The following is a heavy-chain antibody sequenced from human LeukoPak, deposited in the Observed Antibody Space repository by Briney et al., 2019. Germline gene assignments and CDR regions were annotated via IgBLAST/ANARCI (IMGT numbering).Heavy chain of an antibody. J-gene: IGHJ6*02. CDR3: AKEGRSSHFYYGMDV. CDR1: GVTFSGDA. D-gene: IGHD3-16*02. V-gene: IGHV3-23*01. Sequence: GGSLRLSCAASGVTFSGDAMSWVRQAPGKGLEWVSAISGGGGSTYYADSVKGRFTISRDNSKNTPYLQMNSLRAEDTAVYYCAKEGRSSHFYYGMDVWGQGTTVTVSS. CDR2: ISGGGGST.